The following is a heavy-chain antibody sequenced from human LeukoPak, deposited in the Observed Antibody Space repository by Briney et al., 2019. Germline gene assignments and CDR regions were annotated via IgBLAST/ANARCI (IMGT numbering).Heavy chain of an antibody. CDR2: IYYSGST. V-gene: IGHV4-39*02. CDR1: GGSISSSSYY. D-gene: IGHD4-17*01. CDR3: ARDHGDYEYYFDY. Sequence: SETLSLTCTVSGGSISSSSYYWGWIRQPPGNGLEWIGSIYYSGSTYYNPSLKSRVTISVDTSKNQFSLKLSSVTAADTAVYYCARDHGDYEYYFDYWGQGTLVTVSS. J-gene: IGHJ4*02.